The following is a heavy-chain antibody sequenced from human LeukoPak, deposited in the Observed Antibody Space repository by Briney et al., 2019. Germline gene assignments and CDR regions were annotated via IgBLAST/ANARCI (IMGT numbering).Heavy chain of an antibody. V-gene: IGHV3-30*02. D-gene: IGHD5/OR15-5a*01. CDR2: LQYDGSVK. CDR1: GFTFSNYG. Sequence: PGGSLRLSCAASGFTFSNYGMHWVRQAPGKGLEWVAFLQYDGSVKYYADSVKGRFTISRDNSRNTLYLKMHSLRAEDTAVYSCAKDGNYRVFRSPYYYYYMDVWGKGTTVTISS. CDR3: AKDGNYRVFRSPYYYYYMDV. J-gene: IGHJ6*03.